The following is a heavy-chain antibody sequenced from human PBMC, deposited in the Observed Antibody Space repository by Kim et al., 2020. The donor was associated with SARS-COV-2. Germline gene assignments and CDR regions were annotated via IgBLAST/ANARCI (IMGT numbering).Heavy chain of an antibody. V-gene: IGHV4-59*01. D-gene: IGHD3-10*01. Sequence: PPLKRRVTIAVDTSKNQFSLKLSSVTAADTAVYYCARVGDSGSPYNWFDPWGQGTLVTVSS. J-gene: IGHJ5*02. CDR3: ARVGDSGSPYNWFDP.